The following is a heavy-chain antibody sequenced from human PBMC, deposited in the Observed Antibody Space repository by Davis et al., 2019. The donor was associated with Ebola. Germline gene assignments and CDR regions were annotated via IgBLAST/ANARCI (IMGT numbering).Heavy chain of an antibody. CDR3: ARSGDGYNWIYFDY. D-gene: IGHD5-24*01. J-gene: IGHJ4*02. V-gene: IGHV4-59*01. Sequence: MPSETLSLTCAVSGGSISSYYWSWIRQPPGKGLEWIGYIYYSGSTNYNPSLKSRVTISVDTSKNQFSLKLSSVTAADTAVYYCARSGDGYNWIYFDYWGQGTLVTVSS. CDR1: GGSISSYY. CDR2: IYYSGST.